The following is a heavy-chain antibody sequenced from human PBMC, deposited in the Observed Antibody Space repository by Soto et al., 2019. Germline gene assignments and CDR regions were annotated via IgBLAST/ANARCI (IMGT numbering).Heavy chain of an antibody. V-gene: IGHV3-74*01. Sequence: EVQLVESGGGLVQPGGSLRLSCAASGFTFSSYWMHWVRQAPEKGLVWVSRINSDGSSTSYADSVKGRFTISRDNDKNTLYMQRNSLRAEDTAVYYCARAGRGDFWSGTNWFDPWGQGTLVTVSS. CDR3: ARAGRGDFWSGTNWFDP. CDR2: INSDGSST. J-gene: IGHJ5*02. CDR1: GFTFSSYW. D-gene: IGHD3-3*01.